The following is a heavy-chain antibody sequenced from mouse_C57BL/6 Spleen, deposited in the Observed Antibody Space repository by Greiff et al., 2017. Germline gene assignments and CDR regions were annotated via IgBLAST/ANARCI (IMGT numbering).Heavy chain of an antibody. V-gene: IGHV1-53*01. CDR3: AREGYDYDEVWYAMDY. CDR2: INPMHGGT. CDR1: GERGRREG. J-gene: IGHJ4*01. D-gene: IGHD2-4*01. Sequence: QVQLQQPGTEVGKKGVSVKMSWKEEGERGRREGRGGGKERPGEGLEWIGKINPMHGGTNYNEKFKSKATLTVDKSSSTAYMQLSSLTSEESAVYYCAREGYDYDEVWYAMDYWGQGTSVTVSS.